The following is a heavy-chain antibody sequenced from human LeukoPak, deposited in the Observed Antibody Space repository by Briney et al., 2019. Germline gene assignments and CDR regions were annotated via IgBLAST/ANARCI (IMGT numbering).Heavy chain of an antibody. CDR1: GYTFTSYD. CDR3: ARGGCGKQSIAVPGSCWFDP. D-gene: IGHD6-19*01. Sequence: REASVKVSCKASGYTFTSYDINWVRQATGQGLEWMGWMNPNSGNTGYAQKFQGRVTMTRNTSISTAYMELSSLRSDDTAVYYCARGGCGKQSIAVPGSCWFDPWGQGTLVTVSS. V-gene: IGHV1-8*01. J-gene: IGHJ5*02. CDR2: MNPNSGNT.